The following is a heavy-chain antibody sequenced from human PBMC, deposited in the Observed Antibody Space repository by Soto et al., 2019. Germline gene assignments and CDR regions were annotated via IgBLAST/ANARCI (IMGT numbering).Heavy chain of an antibody. J-gene: IGHJ4*02. Sequence: GGSLRLSCAASGFTFSSYGMHWVRQAPGKGLEWVAVISYDGSNKYYADSVKGRFTISRDNSKNTLYLQMNSLRAEDTAVYYCAKDSGTLPGYWGQGTLVTVSS. V-gene: IGHV3-30*18. CDR3: AKDSGTLPGY. CDR2: ISYDGSNK. CDR1: GFTFSSYG. D-gene: IGHD1-1*01.